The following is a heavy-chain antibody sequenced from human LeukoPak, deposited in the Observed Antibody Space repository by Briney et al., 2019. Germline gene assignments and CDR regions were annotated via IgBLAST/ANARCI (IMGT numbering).Heavy chain of an antibody. CDR3: ARFDPGLGWAFDY. D-gene: IGHD3-16*01. V-gene: IGHV4-34*01. CDR2: INHSGRA. CDR1: GGSFCSYS. Sequence: PSETLSLTCTVSGGSFCSYSWSWIRQPSGKGLEWIGEINHSGRANYSPSLQSRVTISIDTSKNQFSLILNSVTAADTSVYFCARFDPGLGWAFDYWGQGTLVTVSS. J-gene: IGHJ4*02.